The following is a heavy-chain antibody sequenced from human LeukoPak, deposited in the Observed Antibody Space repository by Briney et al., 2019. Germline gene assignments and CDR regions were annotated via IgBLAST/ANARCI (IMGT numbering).Heavy chain of an antibody. CDR2: VRSKANSYAT. CDR3: TITYYYDGSAYSNFDY. J-gene: IGHJ4*02. V-gene: IGHV3-73*01. D-gene: IGHD3-22*01. CDR1: GFTFSDSA. Sequence: GGSLRLSCVASGFTFSDSALHWVRQASGGGLEWVGRVRSKANSYATTYAASVNGRFTISRDDSKNTAYLQMNSLKTEDTAVYFCTITYYYDGSAYSNFDYWGQGTLVTVSS.